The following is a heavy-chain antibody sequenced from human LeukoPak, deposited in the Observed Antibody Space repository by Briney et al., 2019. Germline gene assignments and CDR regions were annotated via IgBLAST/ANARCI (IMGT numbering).Heavy chain of an antibody. J-gene: IGHJ4*02. D-gene: IGHD3-10*01. V-gene: IGHV1-2*02. CDR2: VNPSSGDT. CDR3: ARDWELRYSHGGFDS. CDR1: GYTFIGFY. Sequence: ASVKVSCKASGYTFIGFYIHWVRQAPGQGLEWMGWVNPSSGDTNYAQQFQGRLTLTRDTSISTAYMQLSRLTSDDTAVYFCARDWELRYSHGGFDSWGQGTLVTVSS.